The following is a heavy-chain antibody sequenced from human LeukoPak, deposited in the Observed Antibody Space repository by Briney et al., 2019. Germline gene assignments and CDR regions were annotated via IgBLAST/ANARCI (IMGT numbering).Heavy chain of an antibody. Sequence: ASVKVSCKASGYTFTSYYMHWVRQAPGQGLEWMGIINPSGGSTSYAQKFQGRVTMTRDTSTSTVYMELSSLRSEDTAVYYCARWGSPTYYYDSSGYLDAFDIWGQGTMVTVSS. J-gene: IGHJ3*02. D-gene: IGHD3-22*01. CDR1: GYTFTSYY. V-gene: IGHV1-46*01. CDR3: ARWGSPTYYYDSSGYLDAFDI. CDR2: INPSGGST.